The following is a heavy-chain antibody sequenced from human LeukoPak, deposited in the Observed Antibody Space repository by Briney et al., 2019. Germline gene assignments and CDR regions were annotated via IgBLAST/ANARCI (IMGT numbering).Heavy chain of an antibody. Sequence: SETLSLTCAVYGGSSSGNFWSWIRQSPGKGLEWIGEITDGGSTKYKSSLKSRVTISVDRSKNQFSLKLRSVTAADTAVYYCARGRRGIVMVITTKRESDYFDYWGQGILVAVSS. J-gene: IGHJ4*02. CDR2: ITDGGST. D-gene: IGHD3-22*01. CDR1: GGSSSGNF. V-gene: IGHV4-34*01. CDR3: ARGRRGIVMVITTKRESDYFDY.